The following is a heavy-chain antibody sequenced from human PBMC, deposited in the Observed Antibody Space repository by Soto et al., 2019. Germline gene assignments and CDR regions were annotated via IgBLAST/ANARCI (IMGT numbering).Heavy chain of an antibody. D-gene: IGHD6-13*01. J-gene: IGHJ4*02. V-gene: IGHV1-46*01. CDR1: GYTFTNYY. Sequence: AASVKVSCKASGYTFTNYYMHWVRQAPGQGLEWMGIIKPTGGETTYAQKFLGRATMTRDTSTSTPYMELNSLRAEDTAVHYCTRGRGAEAYRAYFDYWGQGTLVTVSS. CDR2: IKPTGGET. CDR3: TRGRGAEAYRAYFDY.